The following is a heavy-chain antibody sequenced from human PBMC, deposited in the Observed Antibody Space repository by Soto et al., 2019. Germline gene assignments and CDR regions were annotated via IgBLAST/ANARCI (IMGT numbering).Heavy chain of an antibody. CDR2: IYYSGST. J-gene: IGHJ5*02. V-gene: IGHV4-31*03. CDR1: GGSISSGGYY. D-gene: IGHD3-22*01. Sequence: SETLSLTCTVSGGSISSGGYYWSWIRQHPGKGLEWIGYIYYSGSTYYNPSLKSRVTISVDTSKNQFSLKLSSVTAADTAVYYCARVLQSYYYDSSGYMTWGQGTLVTVPQ. CDR3: ARVLQSYYYDSSGYMT.